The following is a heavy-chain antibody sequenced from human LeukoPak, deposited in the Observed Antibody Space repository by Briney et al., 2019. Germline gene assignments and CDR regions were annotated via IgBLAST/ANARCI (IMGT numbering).Heavy chain of an antibody. Sequence: SSETLSFTCSVSGVSISTYYWTWIRQPPGKGLEWIGYIYYSGSTNYNPSLKSRVTISLDTSKNQFSLKLSSVTAADTAVYYCARAILSGYPDSWGQGTLVIVFS. CDR3: ARAILSGYPDS. D-gene: IGHD3-3*01. V-gene: IGHV4-59*01. CDR1: GVSISTYY. CDR2: IYYSGST. J-gene: IGHJ4*02.